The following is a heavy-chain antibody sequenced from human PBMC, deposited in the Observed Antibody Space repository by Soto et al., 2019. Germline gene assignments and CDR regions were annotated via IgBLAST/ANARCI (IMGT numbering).Heavy chain of an antibody. CDR2: IYRDDDK. D-gene: IGHD4-17*01. J-gene: IGHJ4*01. V-gene: IGHV2-5*02. Sequence: QITLKESGPTLVKPTQTLTLTCTFSGFSLSTSGVGVGWIRQPPGKALEWLALIYRDDDKRYSPSLKSRLTIPTHTSKTPSPLTMTPMDPLDTATYYCAHSLAPSNYGAFDPINSFLYWGPATLVTVSS. CDR3: AHSLAPSNYGAFDPINSFLY. CDR1: GFSLSTSGVG.